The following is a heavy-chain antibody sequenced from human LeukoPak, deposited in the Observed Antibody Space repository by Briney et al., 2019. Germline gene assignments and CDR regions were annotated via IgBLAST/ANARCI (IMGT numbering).Heavy chain of an antibody. CDR3: ARGPPLFDP. Sequence: GGSLRLCCAASGFTFSDYTMNWVRQAPGKGLEWVSYIDLSGNTLYYVDSVKGRFTISRDNAKNSLYLQMNSLRAEDTAVYYCARGPPLFDPWGQGTLVAVSS. CDR1: GFTFSDYT. V-gene: IGHV3-48*04. CDR2: IDLSGNTL. J-gene: IGHJ5*02.